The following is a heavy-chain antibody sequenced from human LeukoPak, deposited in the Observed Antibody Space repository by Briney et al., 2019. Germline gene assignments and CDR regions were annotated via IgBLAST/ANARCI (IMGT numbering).Heavy chain of an antibody. CDR3: ARGSYGGYPLLYYFDY. V-gene: IGHV1-2*02. CDR1: GYTFTGYY. CDR2: INPNSGGT. Sequence: ASVKVSCKASGYTFTGYYMHWVRQDPGQGLEWMGWINPNSGGTNYAQKFQGRVTMTRDTSISTAYMELSRLRSDDTAVYYCARGSYGGYPLLYYFDYWGQGTLVTVSS. J-gene: IGHJ4*02. D-gene: IGHD5-12*01.